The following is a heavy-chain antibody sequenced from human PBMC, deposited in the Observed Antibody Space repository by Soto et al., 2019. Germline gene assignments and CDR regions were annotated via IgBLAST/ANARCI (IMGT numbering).Heavy chain of an antibody. Sequence: SETLSLTCAVSGYSITSGYYWGWIRQPPGKGLEWIGSIYHSGSTYYNPSLKSRVTISVDTPQKLFSLKLSSVTAADTAVYYCARLPYSYSGYDETYFDYWGQGTLVTVPQ. J-gene: IGHJ4*02. CDR2: IYHSGST. V-gene: IGHV4-38-2*01. CDR1: GYSITSGYY. D-gene: IGHD5-12*01. CDR3: ARLPYSYSGYDETYFDY.